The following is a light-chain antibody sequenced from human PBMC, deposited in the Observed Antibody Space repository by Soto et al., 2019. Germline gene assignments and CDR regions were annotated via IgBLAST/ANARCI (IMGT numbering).Light chain of an antibody. V-gene: IGLV2-23*01. CDR1: SNDVGTYNV. J-gene: IGLJ1*01. CDR2: EGT. CDR3: CSYAGSYV. Sequence: QSVLTQPASVSGSPGQSITISCTGISNDVGTYNVVSWYQQHPGKAPKLLIYEGTQRPSGISYRISASRSGNTASLTISGLQTEDEADYHCCSYAGSYVFGGGTKLTVL.